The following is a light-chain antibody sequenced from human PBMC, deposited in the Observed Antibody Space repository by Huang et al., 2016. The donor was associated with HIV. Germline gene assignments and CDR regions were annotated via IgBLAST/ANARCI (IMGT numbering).Light chain of an antibody. CDR3: QQYLTTPWT. CDR1: QNVVYNSNRMHS. J-gene: IGKJ1*01. Sequence: DIVMTQSPDSMAVSLGERATINCKSSQNVVYNSNRMHSVAWFQQKPGHPPKLLIHCASVRACGGPDRFSGGGSGTDFTLTINNRQAADVEIYYCQQYLTTPWTFGQGTRLEI. V-gene: IGKV4-1*01. CDR2: CAS.